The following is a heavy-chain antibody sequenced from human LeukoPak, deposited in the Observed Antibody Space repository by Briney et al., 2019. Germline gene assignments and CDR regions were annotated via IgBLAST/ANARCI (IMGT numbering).Heavy chain of an antibody. J-gene: IGHJ4*02. V-gene: IGHV3-9*01. CDR2: ISWNSGSI. CDR1: GFTFDDYA. D-gene: IGHD4-4*01. Sequence: GGSLRLSCAASGFTFDDYAMHWVRQAPGKGLEWVSGISWNSGSIGYADSVKGRFTISRDNAKNSLYLQMNSLRAEDTALYYCAKDKSRYSSLFDYWGQGTLVTVSS. CDR3: AKDKSRYSSLFDY.